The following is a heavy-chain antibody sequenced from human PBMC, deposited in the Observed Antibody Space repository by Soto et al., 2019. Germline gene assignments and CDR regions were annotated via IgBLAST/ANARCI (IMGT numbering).Heavy chain of an antibody. D-gene: IGHD2-15*01. J-gene: IGHJ4*02. CDR3: ARARDCSGGSCYRVAFDY. V-gene: IGHV4-39*01. CDR2: IYYSGST. CDR1: GGSISSSSYY. Sequence: QLQLQESGPGLVKPSETLSLTCTVSGGSISSSSYYWGWIRQPPGKGLEWIGSIYYSGSTYYNPSLKSRVTIPVDTSTNQFSLKLSSVTAADTAVYYCARARDCSGGSCYRVAFDYWGQGTLVTVSS.